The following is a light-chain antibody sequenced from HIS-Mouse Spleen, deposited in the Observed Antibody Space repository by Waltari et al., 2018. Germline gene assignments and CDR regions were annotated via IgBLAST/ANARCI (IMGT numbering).Light chain of an antibody. CDR1: SSNIGSNY. Sequence: QSVLTQPPSASGTPGQRVTISCSGSSSNIGSNYVYWYQQLPGTAPKLLIYRNNQGPSGVPDRCSGSKSGTSASLAISGLRSEDEAEYYCAAWDDSLSGWVFGGGTKLTVL. V-gene: IGLV1-47*01. CDR3: AAWDDSLSGWV. CDR2: RNN. J-gene: IGLJ3*02.